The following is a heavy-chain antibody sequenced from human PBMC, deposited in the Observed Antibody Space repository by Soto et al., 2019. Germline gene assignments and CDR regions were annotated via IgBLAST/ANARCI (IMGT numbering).Heavy chain of an antibody. CDR1: GFSFGSHG. V-gene: IGHV3-33*01. CDR2: IWFDGSEK. Sequence: QVRLVESGGGVVQPGRSVRLSCAASGFSFGSHGMHWVRRTPGKGLEWVAVIWFDGSEKHYRDSVEGRFVVSRDNSKNMVYLQMNSLRVEDTAVYYCARDEKGGKFRPDYWGQGTLVTVSS. J-gene: IGHJ4*02. CDR3: ARDEKGGKFRPDY.